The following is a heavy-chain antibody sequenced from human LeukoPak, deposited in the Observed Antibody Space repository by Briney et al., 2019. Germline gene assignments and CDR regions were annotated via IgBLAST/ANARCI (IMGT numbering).Heavy chain of an antibody. CDR1: GGSISSSSHF. Sequence: SETLSLTCTVSGGSISSSSHFWSWLRQPPGKGLEWVASINYSGSTYYNPSLKSRVTISVDTSKNQFSLKLSSVTAADTAVFYCVRYVVSGSGIYYFDYWGQGTLVTVSS. CDR2: INYSGST. CDR3: VRYVVSGSGIYYFDY. D-gene: IGHD3-10*01. J-gene: IGHJ4*02. V-gene: IGHV4-39*01.